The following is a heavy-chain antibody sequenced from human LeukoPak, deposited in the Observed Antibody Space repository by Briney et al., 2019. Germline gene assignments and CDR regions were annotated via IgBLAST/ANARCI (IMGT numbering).Heavy chain of an antibody. CDR2: ISYDGSNK. Sequence: GRSLRLSCAASGFTFSSYAMHWVRQAPGKGLEWVAVISYDGSNKYYADSVKGRFTISRDNSKNTLYLQMNSLRAEDTAVYYCAKAGEEGELLSFGWFDPWGQGTLVTVSS. D-gene: IGHD1-26*01. CDR1: GFTFSSYA. CDR3: AKAGEEGELLSFGWFDP. J-gene: IGHJ5*02. V-gene: IGHV3-30*04.